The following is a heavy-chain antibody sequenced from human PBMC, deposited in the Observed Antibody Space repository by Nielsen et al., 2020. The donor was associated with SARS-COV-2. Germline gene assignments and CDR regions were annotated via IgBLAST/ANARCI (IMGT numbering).Heavy chain of an antibody. CDR1: GFTFSSYS. V-gene: IGHV3-48*04. D-gene: IGHD1-26*01. CDR3: ATKTRGAFDY. Sequence: GESLKISCAASGFTFSSYSMNWVRQAPGKGLEWVSYISSSSSSIYYADSVKGRFTISRDNAKNSLYLQMNSLRAEDTAVYYCATKTRGAFDYWGQGTLVTVSS. CDR2: ISSSSSSI. J-gene: IGHJ4*02.